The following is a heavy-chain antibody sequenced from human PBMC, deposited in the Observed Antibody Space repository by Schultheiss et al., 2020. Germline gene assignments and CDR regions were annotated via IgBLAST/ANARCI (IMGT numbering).Heavy chain of an antibody. CDR2: IYPGDSDT. D-gene: IGHD2-2*01. Sequence: GESLKISCKGSGYTFTNYWIGWVRQTPGKGLEWMGSIYPGDSDTRYSPSFQGQVTISADRSISTAYLQWSSLKASDTAMYYCARFSSARADYWGQGTLVTVSS. V-gene: IGHV5-51*01. J-gene: IGHJ4*02. CDR1: GYTFTNYW. CDR3: ARFSSARADY.